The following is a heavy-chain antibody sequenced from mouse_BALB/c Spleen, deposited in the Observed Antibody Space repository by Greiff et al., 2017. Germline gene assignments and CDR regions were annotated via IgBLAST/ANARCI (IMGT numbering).Heavy chain of an antibody. D-gene: IGHD1-1*02. CDR3: ARGWNGFAY. CDR1: GYTFTSYW. Sequence: QVQLQQPGAELVKPGAPVKLSCKASGYTFTSYWMNWVKQRPGRGLEWIGRIDPSDSETHYNQKFKDKATLTVDKSSSTAYIQLSSLTSEDSAVYYCARGWNGFAYWGQGTLVTVSA. V-gene: IGHV1-69*02. J-gene: IGHJ3*01. CDR2: IDPSDSET.